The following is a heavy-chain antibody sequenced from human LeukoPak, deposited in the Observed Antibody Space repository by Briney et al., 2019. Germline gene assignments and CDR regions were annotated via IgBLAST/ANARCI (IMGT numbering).Heavy chain of an antibody. CDR2: ISSSGSTI. Sequence: GGSLRLSCAASGFTFSSYEMNWVRQAPGKGLEWVSYISSSGSTIYYADSVKGRFTISRDNAKNSLYLQMNSLRAEDTAVYYRASVVEMATISAWGQGTLVTVSS. D-gene: IGHD5-24*01. CDR1: GFTFSSYE. CDR3: ASVVEMATISA. V-gene: IGHV3-48*03. J-gene: IGHJ5*02.